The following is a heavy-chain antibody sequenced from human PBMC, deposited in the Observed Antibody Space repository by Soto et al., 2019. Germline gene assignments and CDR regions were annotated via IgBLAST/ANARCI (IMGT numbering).Heavy chain of an antibody. Sequence: SETLSLTCTVSGGSISSGDYYWSWIRQPPGKGLEWIGYIYYSGSTYYNPSLKSRVTISVDTSKNQFSLKLSSVTAADTAVYYCASWVQGPGPERGIDYWGQGTLVTVSS. CDR2: IYYSGST. V-gene: IGHV4-30-4*01. CDR1: GGSISSGDYY. CDR3: ASWVQGPGPERGIDY. D-gene: IGHD3-10*01. J-gene: IGHJ4*02.